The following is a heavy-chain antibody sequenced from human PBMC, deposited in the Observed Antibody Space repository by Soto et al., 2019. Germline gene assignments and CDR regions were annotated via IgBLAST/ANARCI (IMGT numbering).Heavy chain of an antibody. CDR2: NIPIFGTA. J-gene: IGHJ6*02. D-gene: IGHD2-2*01. V-gene: IGHV1-69*06. CDR1: GGTFSSYA. Sequence: SVKVSCKASGGTFSSYAISWVRQAPGQGLEWMGGNIPIFGTANYAQKFQGRVTITADKSTSTAYMELSSLRSEDTAVYYCASRYCSSTSCYLSYYYYGMDVWGQGTTVTVSS. CDR3: ASRYCSSTSCYLSYYYYGMDV.